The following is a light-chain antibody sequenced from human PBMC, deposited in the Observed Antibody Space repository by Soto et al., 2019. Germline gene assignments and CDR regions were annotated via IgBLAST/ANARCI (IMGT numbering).Light chain of an antibody. V-gene: IGKV3-15*01. CDR1: HSLRRN. CDR3: QHYNDWPPAFT. J-gene: IGKJ3*01. CDR2: GAS. Sequence: EMLMTQSPATLSVSPGERATRSCRASHSLRRNLAWYQQKPGQAPRLLIYGASTRASGIPARFSGSGSGTEFTLTISRLQSEDFALYYCQHYNDWPPAFTFGPGTRVDL.